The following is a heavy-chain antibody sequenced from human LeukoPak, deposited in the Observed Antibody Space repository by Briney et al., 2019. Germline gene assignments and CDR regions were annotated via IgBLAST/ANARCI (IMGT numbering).Heavy chain of an antibody. V-gene: IGHV3-9*01. J-gene: IGHJ4*02. CDR2: ISWNSGSI. CDR3: AKGAATSSYFDY. D-gene: IGHD6-13*01. Sequence: GISWNSGSIGYADSVKGRFTISRDNAKNSLYLQMNSLRAEDTALYYCAKGAATSSYFDYWGQGTLVTVSS.